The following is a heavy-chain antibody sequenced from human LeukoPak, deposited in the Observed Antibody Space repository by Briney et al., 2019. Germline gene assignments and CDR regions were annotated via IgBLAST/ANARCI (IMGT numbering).Heavy chain of an antibody. CDR3: NGNGSGSYYKGDYFDY. CDR2: INHSGST. J-gene: IGHJ4*02. D-gene: IGHD3-10*01. CDR1: GGSFSGYY. V-gene: IGHV4-34*01. Sequence: PSETLSLTCAVYGGSFSGYYWSWIRQPPGKGLEWIGEINHSGSTNYNPSLKSLVTISVDTSKNQFSLKLSSVTAADTAVYYCNGNGSGSYYKGDYFDYWGQGTLVTVSS.